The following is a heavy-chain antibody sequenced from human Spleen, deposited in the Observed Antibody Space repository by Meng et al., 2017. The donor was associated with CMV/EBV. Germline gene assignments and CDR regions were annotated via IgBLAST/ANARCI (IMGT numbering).Heavy chain of an antibody. V-gene: IGHV3-11*04. CDR1: FAFGDYY. CDR2: ISSSGSTI. D-gene: IGHD2-2*01. CDR3: ARDRGQSRYCSSTSCYS. Sequence: FAFGDYYMSWIRRAPGKGLEWVSYISSSGSTIYYADSVKGRFTISRDNAKNSLYLQMNSLRAEDTAVYYCARDRGQSRYCSSTSCYSWGQGTLVTVSS. J-gene: IGHJ5*02.